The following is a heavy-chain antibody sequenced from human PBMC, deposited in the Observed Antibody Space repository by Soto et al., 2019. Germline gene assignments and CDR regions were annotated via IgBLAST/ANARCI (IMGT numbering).Heavy chain of an antibody. J-gene: IGHJ4*02. D-gene: IGHD1-26*01. Sequence: GGSLRLSCAASGFTFSSYSMNWVRQAPGKGLEWVSSISSSSSYIYYADSVKGRFTISRDNAKNSLYLQMNSLRAEDTAVYYCARHHYSGSYYGRSGFFDYWGQGTLVTVSS. V-gene: IGHV3-21*01. CDR2: ISSSSSYI. CDR1: GFTFSSYS. CDR3: ARHHYSGSYYGRSGFFDY.